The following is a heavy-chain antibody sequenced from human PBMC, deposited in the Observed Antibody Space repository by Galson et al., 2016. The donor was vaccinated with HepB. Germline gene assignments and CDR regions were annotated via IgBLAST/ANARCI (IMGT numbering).Heavy chain of an antibody. V-gene: IGHV1-18*01. D-gene: IGHD1-26*01. J-gene: IGHJ6*02. Sequence: QSGAEVKKPGASVKVSCKASGYTFTSYDINWVRQAPGQGLECMGWVSAYSGNTNYAQKLQGRVFMTTDTSTSTAYMELRSLRSDDTAVYYCARDSEAVGGGMDVWGQGTTVTVSS. CDR3: ARDSEAVGGGMDV. CDR1: GYTFTSYD. CDR2: VSAYSGNT.